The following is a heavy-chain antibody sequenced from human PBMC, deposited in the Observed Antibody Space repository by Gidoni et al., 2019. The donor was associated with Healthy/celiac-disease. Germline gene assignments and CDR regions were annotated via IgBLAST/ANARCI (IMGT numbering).Heavy chain of an antibody. D-gene: IGHD6-13*01. CDR2: IYHSGST. CDR3: ARSRSSWYDYYYYMDV. J-gene: IGHJ6*03. Sequence: QVQLQESGPGLVKPSGTLSLTCAVSGGSLSSSNWWSWVRQPPGKGLEWIGEIYHSGSTNYNPSLKSRVTISVDKSKNQFSLKLSSVTAADTAVYYCARSRSSWYDYYYYMDVWGKGTTVTVSS. CDR1: GGSLSSSNW. V-gene: IGHV4-4*02.